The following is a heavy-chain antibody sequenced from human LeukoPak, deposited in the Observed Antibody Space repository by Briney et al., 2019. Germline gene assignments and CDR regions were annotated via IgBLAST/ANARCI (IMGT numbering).Heavy chain of an antibody. CDR3: AKDQYGSGYFLSLDY. Sequence: PGGSLRLSCAASGFTFSSSAMSWVRQAPGKGLEWVSNISGSGSGGSTYYADSVKGRFTISRDNSKNTLYLQMNSLRAEDTAVYYCAKDQYGSGYFLSLDYWGQGTLVTVSS. V-gene: IGHV3-23*01. CDR2: ISGSGSGGST. CDR1: GFTFSSSA. D-gene: IGHD3-22*01. J-gene: IGHJ4*02.